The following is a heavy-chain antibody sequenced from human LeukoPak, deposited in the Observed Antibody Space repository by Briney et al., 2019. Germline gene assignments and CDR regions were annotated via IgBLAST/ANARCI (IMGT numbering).Heavy chain of an antibody. V-gene: IGHV1-18*01. CDR1: GYTFTSYG. Sequence: ASVKVSCKASGYTFTSYGISWVRQAPGQGLEWMGWISAYSGNTNYAQKLQGRVTMTTDTSTSTAYMELRSLRSDDTAVYYCARVLRRGYSYGLRDAFDIWGQGTMVTVSS. CDR2: ISAYSGNT. J-gene: IGHJ3*02. CDR3: ARVLRRGYSYGLRDAFDI. D-gene: IGHD5-18*01.